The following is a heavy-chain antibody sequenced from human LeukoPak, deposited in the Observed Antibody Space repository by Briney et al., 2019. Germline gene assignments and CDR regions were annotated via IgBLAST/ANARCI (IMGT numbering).Heavy chain of an antibody. D-gene: IGHD1-14*01. CDR3: ANSEGGGRRCFDP. V-gene: IGHV3-23*01. CDR1: GFTFSSYA. J-gene: IGHJ5*02. CDR2: ISGSGGST. Sequence: GASLRLSCAAPGFTFSSYAMSWVRQAPGKGLEWVSDISGSGGSTYYADSVKGRFTISRDNSKNTLYLQMNSLRAEDTAVYYCANSEGGGRRCFDPWGQGTLVTVSS.